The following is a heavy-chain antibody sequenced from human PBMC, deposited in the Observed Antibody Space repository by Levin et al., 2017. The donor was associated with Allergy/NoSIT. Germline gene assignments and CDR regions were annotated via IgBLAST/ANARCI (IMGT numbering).Heavy chain of an antibody. D-gene: IGHD4-17*01. J-gene: IGHJ4*02. CDR2: GRRRRRER. CDR1: GFTFSSYS. CDR3: ARVANDYGDPYFDY. V-gene: IGHV3-21*05. Sequence: AASGFTFSSYSMNWVRQAPGKGREGGGEGRRRRREREDGELFTFRFTISRDNAKNSLYLQINSLRAEDTAVYYCARVANDYGDPYFDYSSQGTLVTVSS.